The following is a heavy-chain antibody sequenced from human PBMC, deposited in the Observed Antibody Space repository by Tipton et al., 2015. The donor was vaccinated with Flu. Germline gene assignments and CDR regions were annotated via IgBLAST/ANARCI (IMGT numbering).Heavy chain of an antibody. D-gene: IGHD3-22*01. CDR3: ARDRYYYASSGFFDI. V-gene: IGHV1-69*01. J-gene: IGHJ3*02. CDR2: IIPILGIA. CDR1: GGTFSSYA. Sequence: QVQLVQPGAEVKKPGSSVKVSCKASGGTFSSYAISWVRQAPGQGLEWMGGIIPILGIANYAQKFQGRVTITADESTSTAYMELSSLRSEDTAVYYCARDRYYYASSGFFDIWGQGTMVTVSS.